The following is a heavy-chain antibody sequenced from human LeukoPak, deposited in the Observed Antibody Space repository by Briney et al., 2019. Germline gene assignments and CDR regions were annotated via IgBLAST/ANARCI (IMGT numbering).Heavy chain of an antibody. D-gene: IGHD6-19*01. Sequence: SETLSLTCTVSGDSISNYYWSWIRQPAGKGLEWIGRMYTSGATNYNPSLKSRTTMSVDTSKNQFSLKLSSVTAADTAVYYCARGAVAGSPELDYWGQGTLVTVSS. V-gene: IGHV4-4*07. CDR2: MYTSGAT. J-gene: IGHJ4*02. CDR3: ARGAVAGSPELDY. CDR1: GDSISNYY.